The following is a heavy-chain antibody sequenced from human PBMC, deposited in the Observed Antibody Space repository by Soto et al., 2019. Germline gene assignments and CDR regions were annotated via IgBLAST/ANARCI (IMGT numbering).Heavy chain of an antibody. J-gene: IGHJ4*02. D-gene: IGHD6-19*01. CDR3: ARRQWLVQVDY. V-gene: IGHV4-39*01. CDR2: IYYSGST. CDR1: GGSISSSSYY. Sequence: QLQLQESGPGLVKPSETLSLTCTVSGGSISSSSYYWGWIRQPPGKGLEWIGSIYYSGSTYYNPSLKSRVTISVDTSKNQFSLKLSSVTAADTAVYYCARRQWLVQVDYWGQGTLVTVSS.